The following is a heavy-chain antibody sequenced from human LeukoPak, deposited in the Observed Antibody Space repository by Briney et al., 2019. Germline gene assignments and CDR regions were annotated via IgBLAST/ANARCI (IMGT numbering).Heavy chain of an antibody. Sequence: PSETLSLTCTVSGGSISSSSYYWGWIRQPPGKGLEWIGSIYYSGSTYCNPSLKSRVTISVDTSKNQFSLKLSSVTAADTAVYYCARLGCSSTSCSSLFDYWGQGTLVTVSS. CDR2: IYYSGST. D-gene: IGHD2-2*01. CDR3: ARLGCSSTSCSSLFDY. CDR1: GGSISSSSYY. J-gene: IGHJ4*02. V-gene: IGHV4-39*01.